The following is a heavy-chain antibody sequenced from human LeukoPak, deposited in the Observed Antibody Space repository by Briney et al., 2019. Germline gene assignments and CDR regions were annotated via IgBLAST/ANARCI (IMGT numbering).Heavy chain of an antibody. V-gene: IGHV3-30*04. CDR3: ARSRYSGSYLFDY. CDR1: GFTFSSYA. Sequence: GSLRLSCAASGFTFSSYAMHWVRQAPGKGLEWVAVISYDGSNKYYADSVKGRFTLSRDNSKNTLYLQMNSLRAEDTAVYYCARSRYSGSYLFDYWGQGTLVTVSS. J-gene: IGHJ4*02. D-gene: IGHD1-26*01. CDR2: ISYDGSNK.